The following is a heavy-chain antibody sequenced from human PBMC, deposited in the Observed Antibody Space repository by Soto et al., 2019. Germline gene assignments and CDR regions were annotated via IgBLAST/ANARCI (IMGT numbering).Heavy chain of an antibody. CDR2: IYPGDSDT. CDR3: ARQAHYYDILTGLSVSCLGNRCYYMDV. Sequence: GESLKISCKGSGYSFTSYWIGWVRQMPGKGLEWMGIIYPGDSDTRYSPSFQGQVTISADKSISTAYLQWSSLKASDTAMYYCARQAHYYDILTGLSVSCLGNRCYYMDVWGKGTTVTVSS. V-gene: IGHV5-51*01. D-gene: IGHD3-9*01. CDR1: GYSFTSYW. J-gene: IGHJ6*03.